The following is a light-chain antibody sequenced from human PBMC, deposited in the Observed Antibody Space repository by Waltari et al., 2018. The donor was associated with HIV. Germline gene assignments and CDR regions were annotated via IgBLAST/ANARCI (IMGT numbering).Light chain of an antibody. Sequence: SSDLTQPPSVSVSPGQTARITCSGDAFPKQFAYWYQQKTGQAPVLVIHRDTERPSGIPGRFSGSSSGTTVTWTIGGVQAEDEADYYCQSADTSASFMIFGGGTRLTVL. CDR1: AFPKQF. CDR2: RDT. V-gene: IGLV3-25*03. J-gene: IGLJ2*01. CDR3: QSADTSASFMI.